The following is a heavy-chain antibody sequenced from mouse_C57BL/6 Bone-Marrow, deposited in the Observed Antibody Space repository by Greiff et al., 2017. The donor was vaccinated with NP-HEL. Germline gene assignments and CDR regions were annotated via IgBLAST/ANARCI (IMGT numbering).Heavy chain of an antibody. CDR2: ISSGGSYT. Sequence: EVNVVESGGDLVKPGGSLKLSCAASGFTFSSYGMSWVRQTPDKRLEWVATISSGGSYTYYPDSVKGRFTISRDNAKNTLYLQMSSLKSEDTAMYYCARSYYSNFYYYAMDYWGQGTSVTVSS. D-gene: IGHD2-5*01. CDR1: GFTFSSYG. J-gene: IGHJ4*01. CDR3: ARSYYSNFYYYAMDY. V-gene: IGHV5-6*01.